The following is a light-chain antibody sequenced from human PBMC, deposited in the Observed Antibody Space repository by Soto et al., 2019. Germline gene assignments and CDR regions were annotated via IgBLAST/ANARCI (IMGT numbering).Light chain of an antibody. Sequence: IVVTQSTGTLSLSPGEGSTVSCRASQSVSSHLAWYQQKPGQAPRLLIYGASNRATGIPDRFSGSGSGTDFTLTINRLEPEDFAVYYCHQYRDSRTFGQGTKAAIK. CDR2: GAS. CDR1: QSVSSH. J-gene: IGKJ1*01. CDR3: HQYRDSRT. V-gene: IGKV3-20*01.